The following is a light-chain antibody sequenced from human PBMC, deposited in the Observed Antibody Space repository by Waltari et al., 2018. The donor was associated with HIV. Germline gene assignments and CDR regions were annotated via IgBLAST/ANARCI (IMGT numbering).Light chain of an antibody. V-gene: IGLV1-40*01. CDR3: QSYDSSLSEGV. Sequence: QSVLTQPPSVSGAPGQRGTISCTGSSSNLGEGYAVHWYQQPPGTPPTLRICGNSNRPSGGPDRFSGSKSGTSASLAITGLQAEDEADYYCQSYDSSLSEGVFGGGTKLTVL. CDR2: GNS. J-gene: IGLJ2*01. CDR1: SSNLGEGYA.